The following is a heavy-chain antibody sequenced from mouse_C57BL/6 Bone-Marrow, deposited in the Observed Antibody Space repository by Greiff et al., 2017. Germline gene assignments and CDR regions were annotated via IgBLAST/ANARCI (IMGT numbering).Heavy chain of an antibody. D-gene: IGHD2-2*01. J-gene: IGHJ3*01. CDR3: ARETMVTSWLAY. V-gene: IGHV1-55*01. CDR1: GYTFTSYW. CDR2: IYPGSGST. Sequence: QVQLQQPGAELVKPGASVKMSCKASGYTFTSYWITWVKQRPGQGLEWIGDIYPGSGSTNYNEKFTDKATLTVDKSSSTAYMQLSSLPSEDSAVNFCARETMVTSWLAYWGQGTLVTVSA.